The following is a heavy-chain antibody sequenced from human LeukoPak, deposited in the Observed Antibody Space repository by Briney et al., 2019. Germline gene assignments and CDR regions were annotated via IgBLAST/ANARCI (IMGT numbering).Heavy chain of an antibody. J-gene: IGHJ3*02. CDR2: IYTSGST. D-gene: IGHD1-26*01. CDR1: GGSISSGSYY. V-gene: IGHV4-61*02. Sequence: PSETLSLTCTVSGGSISSGSYYWSWIRQPAGKGLEWIGRIYTSGSTNYNPSLKSRVTISVDTSKNQFSLKLSSVTAADTAVYYCAREGGSYSYAFDIWGQGTMVTVSS. CDR3: AREGGSYSYAFDI.